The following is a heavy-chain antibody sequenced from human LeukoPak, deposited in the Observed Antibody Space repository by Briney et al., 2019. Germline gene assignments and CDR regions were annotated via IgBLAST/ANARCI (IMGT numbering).Heavy chain of an antibody. J-gene: IGHJ5*02. Sequence: GGSLRLSCAASGFTFSTYGMSWVRQAPGKGLEWVSAISGSGGSTYYADSVKGRFTISRDNSKNTLYLQMNSLRAEDTAVYYCARVLWFGDFNWFDPWGQGTLVTVSS. CDR2: ISGSGGST. CDR1: GFTFSTYG. V-gene: IGHV3-23*01. CDR3: ARVLWFGDFNWFDP. D-gene: IGHD3-10*01.